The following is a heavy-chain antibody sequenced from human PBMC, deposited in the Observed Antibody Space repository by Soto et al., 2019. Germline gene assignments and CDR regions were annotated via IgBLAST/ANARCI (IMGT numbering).Heavy chain of an antibody. Sequence: QPGGSLRLSCAVSGFTFSNYAMSWVRQAPGKGLEWVSAISGSGGSTYYAGSVKGRFTISTDNSKNTLYLQMNSLRAEDTAVYYCAKHVELLATFDHWGQGTLVTVSS. V-gene: IGHV3-23*01. CDR3: AKHVELLATFDH. CDR2: ISGSGGST. CDR1: GFTFSNYA. D-gene: IGHD1-26*01. J-gene: IGHJ4*02.